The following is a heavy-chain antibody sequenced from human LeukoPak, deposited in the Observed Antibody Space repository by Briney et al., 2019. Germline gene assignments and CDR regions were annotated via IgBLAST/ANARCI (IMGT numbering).Heavy chain of an antibody. J-gene: IGHJ1*01. CDR1: GGTFSSYA. CDR2: IIPIFGTA. Sequence: SVKVSCKASGGTFSSYAISWVRQAPGQGLEWMGGIIPIFGTANYAQKFQGRVTITTDESTSTAYMELSSLRSEDTAVYYCARQEANDYSNYFGYFQRWGQGTLVTVSS. V-gene: IGHV1-69*05. D-gene: IGHD4-11*01. CDR3: ARQEANDYSNYFGYFQR.